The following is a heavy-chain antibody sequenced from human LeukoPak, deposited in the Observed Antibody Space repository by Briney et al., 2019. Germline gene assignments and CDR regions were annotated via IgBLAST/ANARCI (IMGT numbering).Heavy chain of an antibody. V-gene: IGHV3-48*03. CDR1: GFTFSSYE. CDR2: ISSSGSTI. Sequence: GGSLRLSCAASGFTFSSYEMNWVRQAPGKGLEWVSYISSSGSTIYYADSVKGRFTISRDNAKNSLHLQMNSLRAEDTAVYYCARGRDFWSGYSDYWGQGTLVTVSS. CDR3: ARGRDFWSGYSDY. D-gene: IGHD3-3*01. J-gene: IGHJ4*02.